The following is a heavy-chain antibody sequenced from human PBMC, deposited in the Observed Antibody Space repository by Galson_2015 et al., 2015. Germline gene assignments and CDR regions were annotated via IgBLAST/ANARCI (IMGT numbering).Heavy chain of an antibody. Sequence: SVKVSCKASGYTFTNYAMRWVRQAPGQGLEWMGWISACNGNTKYSQKLQGRVTITRDTSASTAYMELSSLRSDDTAVYYCARAYPRYTAMADFWGQGTLVTVSS. D-gene: IGHD5-18*01. CDR2: ISACNGNT. J-gene: IGHJ4*02. CDR1: GYTFTNYA. V-gene: IGHV1-3*01. CDR3: ARAYPRYTAMADF.